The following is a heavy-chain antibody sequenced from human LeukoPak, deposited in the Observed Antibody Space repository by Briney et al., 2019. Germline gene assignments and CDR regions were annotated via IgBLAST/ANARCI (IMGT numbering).Heavy chain of an antibody. CDR2: IRQDGSKT. CDR3: ARDCCASGSHDL. D-gene: IGHD3-10*01. CDR1: GFTFSR. J-gene: IGHJ5*02. Sequence: GGSLRLSCAASGFTFSRMSWVRQVPGRGLEWVANIRQDGSKTHYVDSVKGRFTISRDNAKNSLYLQMNSLRAEDTAVYYCARDCCASGSHDLWGQGTLVTVSS. V-gene: IGHV3-7*01.